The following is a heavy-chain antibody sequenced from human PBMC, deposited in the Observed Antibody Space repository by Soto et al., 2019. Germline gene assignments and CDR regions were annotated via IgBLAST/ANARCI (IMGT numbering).Heavy chain of an antibody. J-gene: IGHJ4*02. CDR1: GFTFGDYA. D-gene: IGHD3-10*01. Sequence: EVQLVESGGGLVQPGRSLRLSCTVSGFTFGDYAMSWFRQAPGKGLEWVGFIRSRPNGGTTEYAASVKGRFTISRGDSKSPAYLQMNSRKTGGLSVCYCNRHQRGPYDYWGQGNLVTVSS. V-gene: IGHV3-49*03. CDR2: IRSRPNGGTT. CDR3: NRHQRGPYDY.